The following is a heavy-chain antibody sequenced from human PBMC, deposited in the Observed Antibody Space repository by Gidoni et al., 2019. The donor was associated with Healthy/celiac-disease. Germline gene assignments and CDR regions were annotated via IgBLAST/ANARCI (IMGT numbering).Heavy chain of an antibody. CDR1: GGSISSGSYY. V-gene: IGHV4-61*02. Sequence: QVQLQESGPGLVKPSQTLSLTCTVSGGSISSGSYYWSWIRQPAGKGLEWIGRIYTSGSTTYNPSLKSRVTISVDTSKNQFSLKLSSVTAADTAVYYCARDPTTVTTWAFDIWGQGTMVTVSS. CDR2: IYTSGST. D-gene: IGHD4-17*01. CDR3: ARDPTTVTTWAFDI. J-gene: IGHJ3*02.